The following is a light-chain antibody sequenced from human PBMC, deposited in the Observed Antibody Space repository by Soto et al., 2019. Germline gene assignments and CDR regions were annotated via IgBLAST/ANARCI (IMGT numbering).Light chain of an antibody. CDR3: AAWDDSLNGVI. CDR2: YNN. V-gene: IGLV1-44*01. J-gene: IGLJ2*01. CDR1: SSNIGSNS. Sequence: QSVLTQPPSASGTPGQRVTISCSGSSSNIGSNSVNWFQQFPGAAPKVLIYYNNRRPSGVPDRFSGSKSGTSASLAISGLQSEDEANYYCAAWDDSLNGVIFGGGTQQTVL.